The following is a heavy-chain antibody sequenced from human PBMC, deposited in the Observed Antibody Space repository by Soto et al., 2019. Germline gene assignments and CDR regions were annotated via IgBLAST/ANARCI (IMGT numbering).Heavy chain of an antibody. J-gene: IGHJ4*02. D-gene: IGHD3-22*01. CDR3: ARVTGVVVITGRTFDY. CDR1: GYTFTSYG. CDR2: ISAYNGNT. Sequence: ASVKVSCKASGYTFTSYGISWVRQAPGQGLEWMGWISAYNGNTNYAQKLQGRVTMTTDTSTSTAYMELRSLRSDDTAVYYCARVTGVVVITGRTFDYWGQGTLVTVSS. V-gene: IGHV1-18*01.